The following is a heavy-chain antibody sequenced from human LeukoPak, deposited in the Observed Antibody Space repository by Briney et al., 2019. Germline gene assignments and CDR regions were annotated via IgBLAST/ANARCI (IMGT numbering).Heavy chain of an antibody. CDR2: IYTSGST. Sequence: TSETLSLTCTVSGGSISSYYWSWIRQPPGKGLEWIGYIYTSGSTNYNPSLKSRVTISVDTSKNQFSLKLSSVTAADTAVYYCARGPAVYWGQGTLVTVSS. CDR1: GGSISSYY. CDR3: ARGPAVY. V-gene: IGHV4-4*09. J-gene: IGHJ4*02.